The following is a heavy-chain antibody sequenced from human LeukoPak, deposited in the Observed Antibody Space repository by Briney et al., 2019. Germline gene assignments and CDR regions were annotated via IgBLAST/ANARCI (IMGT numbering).Heavy chain of an antibody. Sequence: SETPSLTCTVSGGSISSSNYYWGWIRQPPGKGLEWIGSIYYSGSTYYNPSLKRRVTISVDTSKNQFSLKLSSVTAADTAMYYCARRWTSLGAFDIWGQGTMVTVSS. D-gene: IGHD1-26*01. CDR2: IYYSGST. CDR1: GGSISSSNYY. J-gene: IGHJ3*02. CDR3: ARRWTSLGAFDI. V-gene: IGHV4-39*01.